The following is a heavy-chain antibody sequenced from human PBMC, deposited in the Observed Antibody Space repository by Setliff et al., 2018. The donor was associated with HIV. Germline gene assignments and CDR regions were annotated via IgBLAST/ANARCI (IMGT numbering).Heavy chain of an antibody. CDR2: SSSSGYST. CDR3: ASPHSADIYYSYYGMDV. Sequence: GGSLRLPCAASGFIFSSYEMNWVRQATGKGLEWVSYSSSSGYSTNYADSVKGRFTMSRDNAKNLLYLQMNSLRAEDTAVYYCASPHSADIYYSYYGMDVWGQGTTVTVSS. V-gene: IGHV3-48*03. CDR1: GFIFSSYE. J-gene: IGHJ6*02. D-gene: IGHD6-13*01.